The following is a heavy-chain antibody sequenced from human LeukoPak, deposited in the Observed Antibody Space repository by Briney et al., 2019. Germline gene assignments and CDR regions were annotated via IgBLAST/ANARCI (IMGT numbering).Heavy chain of an antibody. Sequence: GGSLRLSCAASGFAFSTYAMHWVRQAPGKGLEWLAVISFDGNTKYYADSAKGRFTISRDNSRNTLYVQISSLRVEDTAVYYGARAMVRGVPFDYWGQGTLVTVSS. D-gene: IGHD3-10*01. J-gene: IGHJ4*02. CDR3: ARAMVRGVPFDY. CDR2: ISFDGNTK. V-gene: IGHV3-30-3*01. CDR1: GFAFSTYA.